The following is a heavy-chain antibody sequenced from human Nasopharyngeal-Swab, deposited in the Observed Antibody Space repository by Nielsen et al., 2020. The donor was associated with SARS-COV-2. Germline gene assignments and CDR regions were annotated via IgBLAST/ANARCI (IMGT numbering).Heavy chain of an antibody. Sequence: ESLKISCAASGFTVSSNYMSWVSQAPGKGLEWIGYIDYSGSTYYNPSLKSRVTISVVTSKNQFSLKLSSVTAAVTSVYYCARDSRYYYYGMDVWGQGTTVTVSS. CDR2: IDYSGST. J-gene: IGHJ6*02. CDR3: ARDSRYYYYGMDV. V-gene: IGHV4-59*02. CDR1: GFTVSSNY.